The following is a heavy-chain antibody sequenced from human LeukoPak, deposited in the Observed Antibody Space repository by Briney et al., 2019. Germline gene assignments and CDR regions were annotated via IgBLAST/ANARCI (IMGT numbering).Heavy chain of an antibody. CDR3: VKDYYYSSGYSYYFDY. J-gene: IGHJ4*02. CDR2: ISSNGGGT. D-gene: IGHD3-22*01. Sequence: GGSLRLSCSASGFTFSNYAMHWVRQAPGKGLEYVSAISSNGGGTYYADSVKGRFTISRDNSKNTLYLQMSSLRDEDTAVYYCVKDYYYSSGYSYYFDYWGQGTLVTVSS. V-gene: IGHV3-64D*06. CDR1: GFTFSNYA.